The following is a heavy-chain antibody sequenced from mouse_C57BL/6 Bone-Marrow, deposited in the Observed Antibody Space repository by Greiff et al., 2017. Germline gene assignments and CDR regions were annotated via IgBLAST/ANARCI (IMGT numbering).Heavy chain of an antibody. J-gene: IGHJ4*01. CDR3: ARRWLGKDYANDY. V-gene: IGHV5-6*01. CDR2: ISSGGSYT. D-gene: IGHD2-3*01. Sequence: EVQGVESGGDLVKPGGSLKLSCEASGFTFSSYGMSWVRQTPDKRLEWVATISSGGSYTYYPDSVKGRFTISGANAKNTLYLQLSRLTSEETAMYYCARRWLGKDYANDYWGQGTSVTVSS. CDR1: GFTFSSYG.